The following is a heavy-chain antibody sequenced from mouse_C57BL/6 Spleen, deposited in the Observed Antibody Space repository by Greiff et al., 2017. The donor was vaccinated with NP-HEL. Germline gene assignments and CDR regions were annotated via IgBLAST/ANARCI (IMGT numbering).Heavy chain of an antibody. CDR2: IDPSDSYT. CDR1: GYTFTSYW. CDR3: ARQGSGPWFAY. Sequence: QVQLQQPGAELVMPGASVKLSCKASGYTFTSYWMHWVKQRPGQGLEWIGEIDPSDSYTNYNQKFKGKSTLTVDKSSSTAYVQLSSLTSEDSAVYYCARQGSGPWFAYWGQGTLVTVSA. J-gene: IGHJ3*01. V-gene: IGHV1-69*01. D-gene: IGHD3-2*02.